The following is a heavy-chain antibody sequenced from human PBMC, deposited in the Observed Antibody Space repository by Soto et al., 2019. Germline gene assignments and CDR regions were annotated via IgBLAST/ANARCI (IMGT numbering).Heavy chain of an antibody. CDR2: TFYRSKWYN. J-gene: IGHJ4*02. CDR1: GDSVSSNSAA. CDR3: KREGTPLWALHPHFDY. D-gene: IGHD3-16*01. V-gene: IGHV6-1*01. Sequence: PSQTLSLTCAISGDSVSSNSAAWNWIRQSPSRGLEWLGRTFYRSKWYNDYAESVKGRIAIDPGTSKNQFSLQLNSVTPENTAVYFCKREGTPLWALHPHFDYWGQGTQVTVSS.